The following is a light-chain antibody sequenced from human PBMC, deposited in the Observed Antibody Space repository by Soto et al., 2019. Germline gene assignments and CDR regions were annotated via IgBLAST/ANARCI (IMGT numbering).Light chain of an antibody. CDR1: SSDVGGYNF. V-gene: IGLV2-14*03. Sequence: QSALTQPASVSGSPGQSITISFTGTSSDVGGYNFVSWYQQHPGNAPKLIIYDVTSRPSGVSNRFSGSKSGNAASLTISGLQAEDEALYYCNSYTSSGAVVFGGGTQLTVL. CDR3: NSYTSSGAVV. CDR2: DVT. J-gene: IGLJ3*02.